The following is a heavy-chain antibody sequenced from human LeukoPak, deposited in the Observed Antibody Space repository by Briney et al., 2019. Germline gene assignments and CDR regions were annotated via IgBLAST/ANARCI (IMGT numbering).Heavy chain of an antibody. CDR3: ARVVAATHFDY. CDR2: FYTSGT. D-gene: IGHD2-15*01. J-gene: IGHJ4*02. CDR1: GGSISSYF. V-gene: IGHV4-4*07. Sequence: PSETLSLTCTVSGGSISSYFWSWIRQPAGKGLEWIGRFYTSGTNYNPSLQSRVTMSVDTSKNQFSLKLSSVTAADTAVYYCARVVAATHFDYWGQGTLVTVSS.